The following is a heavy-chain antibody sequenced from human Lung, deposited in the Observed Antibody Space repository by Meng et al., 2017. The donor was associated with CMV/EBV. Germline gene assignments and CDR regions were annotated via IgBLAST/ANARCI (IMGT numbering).Heavy chain of an antibody. Sequence: SXTXSLXXTVSGGSISSSSYYWGWIRQPPGKGLEWIGSIYYSGSTYYNPSLKSRVTISVDTSKNQFSLKLSSVTAADTAVYYCARYLITFGGVIVSDYWGQGTXVPVSS. D-gene: IGHD3-16*02. V-gene: IGHV4-39*07. J-gene: IGHJ4*02. CDR1: GGSISSSSYY. CDR3: ARYLITFGGVIVSDY. CDR2: IYYSGST.